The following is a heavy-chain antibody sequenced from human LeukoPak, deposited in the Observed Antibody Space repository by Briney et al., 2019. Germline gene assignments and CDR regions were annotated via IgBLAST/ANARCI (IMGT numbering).Heavy chain of an antibody. J-gene: IGHJ4*02. D-gene: IGHD2-15*01. Sequence: GGSLRLSCAASGFTFSSYSMNWVRQAPGKGLEWVSYISSGSTTIYYADSVKGRFTISRDNAKNSLYLQMNSLRAEDTAVYYCAKDPGYSGEYYFDYWGQGTLVTVSS. CDR1: GFTFSSYS. CDR2: ISSGSTTI. CDR3: AKDPGYSGEYYFDY. V-gene: IGHV3-48*01.